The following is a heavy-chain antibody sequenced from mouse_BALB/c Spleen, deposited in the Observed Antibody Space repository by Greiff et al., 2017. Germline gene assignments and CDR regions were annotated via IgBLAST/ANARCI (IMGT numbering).Heavy chain of an antibody. J-gene: IGHJ3*01. CDR2: IDPENGNT. CDR1: GFNFKDYY. D-gene: IGHD2-14*01. Sequence: VQLQQSGAELVRPGALVKLSCKASGFNFKDYYMHWVKQRPEQGLEWIGWIDPENGNTIYDPKFQGKASITADTSSNTAYLQLSSLTSEDTAVYYCAGAYDRYGEAWFAYWGQGTLVTVSA. CDR3: AGAYDRYGEAWFAY. V-gene: IGHV14-1*02.